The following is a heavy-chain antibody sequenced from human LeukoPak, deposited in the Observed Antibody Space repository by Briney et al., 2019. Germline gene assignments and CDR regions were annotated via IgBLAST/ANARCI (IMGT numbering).Heavy chain of an antibody. D-gene: IGHD3-10*01. CDR1: GYSISSGYY. Sequence: SETLSLTCTVSGYSISSGYYWGWIRQPPGKGLEWIGSIYHSGSTYYNPSLKSRVTISVDTSKNQFSLKLSSVTAADTAVYYCARVTMVRGVMSYFDYWGQGTLVTVSS. V-gene: IGHV4-38-2*02. J-gene: IGHJ4*02. CDR2: IYHSGST. CDR3: ARVTMVRGVMSYFDY.